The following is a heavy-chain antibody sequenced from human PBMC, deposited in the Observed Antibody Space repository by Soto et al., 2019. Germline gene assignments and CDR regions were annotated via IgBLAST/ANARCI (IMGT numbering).Heavy chain of an antibody. CDR2: INGYNGNT. J-gene: IGHJ6*02. Sequence: QVQLVQSGAEVKKPGASVKVSCKASGYTFTSYGISWVRQAPGQGLEWMGWINGYNGNTNHAQKLQGRVTMSTDTSTSTAYMELRTRRSADSVVYSCARMDDVPYYYCGRDGWGQGTTVTVSS. CDR3: ARMDDVPYYYCGRDG. V-gene: IGHV1-18*01. CDR1: GYTFTSYG. D-gene: IGHD1-1*01.